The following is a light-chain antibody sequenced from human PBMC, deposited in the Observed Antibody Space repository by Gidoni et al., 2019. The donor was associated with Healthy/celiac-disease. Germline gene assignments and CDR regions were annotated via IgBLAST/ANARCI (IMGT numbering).Light chain of an antibody. V-gene: IGKV1-5*01. CDR2: EAS. CDR1: QSISIW. J-gene: IGKJ1*01. CDR3: QQYNSYWVT. Sequence: DIQMTQSPSTLSASVGDRVTITCRASQSISIWLAWYQQKPGKAPKLLIYEASSLESGVPSRCSGSGSGTEFTLTISSLQPDDCATYYCQQYNSYWVTFGQGTKVEIK.